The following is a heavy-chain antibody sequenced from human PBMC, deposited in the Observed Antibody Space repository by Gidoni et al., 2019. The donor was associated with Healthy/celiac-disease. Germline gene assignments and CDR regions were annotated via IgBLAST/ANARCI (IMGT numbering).Heavy chain of an antibody. CDR3: ARVPHDDFWSGYLTGYMDV. V-gene: IGHV4-59*01. Sequence: QVQLHESGPGLVKPSETLSLTCTVSGCSISTYYWSWIRQPPGKGLEWIGYIYYSGSTNYNPSLKSRVTTSVDASKNQFSLKLTSVTAVDTAVYYCARVPHDDFWSGYLTGYMDVWGQGTTVTVSS. CDR1: GCSISTYY. D-gene: IGHD3-3*01. CDR2: IYYSGST. J-gene: IGHJ6*02.